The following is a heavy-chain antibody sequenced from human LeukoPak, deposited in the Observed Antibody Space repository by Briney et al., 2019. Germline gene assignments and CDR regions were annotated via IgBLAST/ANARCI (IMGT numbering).Heavy chain of an antibody. CDR1: GFTLSTYA. V-gene: IGHV3-23*01. CDR3: AKSLRSAADNWFDP. D-gene: IGHD6-13*01. CDR2: ISAGGGST. Sequence: GGSLRLSCAASGFTLSTYAMNWVRQAPGKGLEWVSGISAGGGSTYYADSVKGRFTISRDNSKNTLYLQMNSLTVEDTAVYYCAKSLRSAADNWFDPWGQGTLVTVSS. J-gene: IGHJ5*02.